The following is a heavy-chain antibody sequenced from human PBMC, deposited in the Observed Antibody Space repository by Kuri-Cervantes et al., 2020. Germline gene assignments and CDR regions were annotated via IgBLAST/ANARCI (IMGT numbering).Heavy chain of an antibody. J-gene: IGHJ5*02. CDR1: GYTFTSYD. Sequence: YVKVSCKASGYTFTSYDISWVRQAPGQGLEWMGGIIPIFGTANYAQKFQGRVTITADESTSTAYMELSSLRSEDTAVYYCAREGDYYDSSGPSRGWFDPWGQGTLVTVSS. CDR2: IIPIFGTA. CDR3: AREGDYYDSSGPSRGWFDP. V-gene: IGHV1-69*01. D-gene: IGHD3-22*01.